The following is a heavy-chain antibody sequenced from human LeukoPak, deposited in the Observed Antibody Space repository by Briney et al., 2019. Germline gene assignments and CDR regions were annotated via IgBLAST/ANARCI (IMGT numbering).Heavy chain of an antibody. CDR1: GGSISSSNW. CDR2: IYYSGST. J-gene: IGHJ2*01. Sequence: SETLSLTCAVSGGSISSSNWWSWVRQPPGKGLEWIGYIYYSGSTNYNPSLKSRVTISVDTSKNQFSLKLSSVTAADTAVYYCARAKNWYFDLWGRGTLVTVSS. CDR3: ARAKNWYFDL. V-gene: IGHV4-4*02.